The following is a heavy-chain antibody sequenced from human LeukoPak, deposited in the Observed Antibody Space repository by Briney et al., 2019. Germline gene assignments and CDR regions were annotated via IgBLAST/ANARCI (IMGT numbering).Heavy chain of an antibody. J-gene: IGHJ4*02. Sequence: GGSLRLSCAASGFTFSSYSMNWVRQAPGKGLEWVSSISSSSSYIHYADSVKGRFTISRDNAKNSLYLQMNSLRAEDTAVYYCARDPRYSYSIDYWGQGTLVTVSS. CDR1: GFTFSSYS. CDR3: ARDPRYSYSIDY. D-gene: IGHD5-18*01. V-gene: IGHV3-21*01. CDR2: ISSSSSYI.